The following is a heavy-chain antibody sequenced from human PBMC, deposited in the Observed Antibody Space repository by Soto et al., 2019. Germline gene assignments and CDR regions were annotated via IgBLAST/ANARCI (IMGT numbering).Heavy chain of an antibody. J-gene: IGHJ5*02. Sequence: PSETLSLTCTVSGASISGFYWSWIRKSAGKGLEWIGRIYATGTTDYNPSLKSRVMMSVDTSKKQFSLKWRSVTAADTAVYYCVRDGTKTLRDWFDPCGQGLSVTVSP. CDR2: IYATGTT. D-gene: IGHD1-1*01. CDR3: VRDGTKTLRDWFDP. CDR1: GASISGFY. V-gene: IGHV4-4*07.